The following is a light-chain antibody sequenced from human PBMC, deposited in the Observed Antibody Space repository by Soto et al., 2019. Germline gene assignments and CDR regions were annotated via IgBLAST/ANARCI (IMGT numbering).Light chain of an antibody. CDR1: QAISSY. V-gene: IGKV1-12*01. Sequence: DIQMTQSPSSVSASVGDRVTITCRASQAISSYLACYQQKPRKAPNLLIYGASSLQSGVPSTFSGSGSGTDFTLSISSLQTEDLATDSCQQANSILRFGGVPK. CDR3: QQANSILR. CDR2: GAS. J-gene: IGKJ4*01.